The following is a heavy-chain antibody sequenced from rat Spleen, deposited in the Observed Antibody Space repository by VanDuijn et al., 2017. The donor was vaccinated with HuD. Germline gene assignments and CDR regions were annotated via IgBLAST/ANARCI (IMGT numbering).Heavy chain of an antibody. Sequence: EVQLMESDGGLVQPGRSLKLSCAASGFTFSDYYMAWVRQAPTKGLEWVATISYDGGSTYYRDSVKGRFIIFRDNAKNSLYLQMDSLRSEDTATYYCARQRTLYYFDYWGQGVMVPVSS. CDR1: GFTFSDYY. J-gene: IGHJ2*01. CDR3: ARQRTLYYFDY. CDR2: ISYDGGST. V-gene: IGHV5-29*01. D-gene: IGHD3-1*01.